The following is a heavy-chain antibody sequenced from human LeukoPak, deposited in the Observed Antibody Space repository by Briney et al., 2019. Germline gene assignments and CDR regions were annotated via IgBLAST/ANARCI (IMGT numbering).Heavy chain of an antibody. V-gene: IGHV3-23*01. CDR1: GFTFSSYA. CDR3: AKGDSDSSGYYLD. D-gene: IGHD3-22*01. CDR2: ISGSAGST. J-gene: IGHJ4*02. Sequence: PVGSLRLSCAASGFTFSSYAMSWVRQAPGKGLEWVSAISGSAGSTYYADSVKGRLTISRDNSKNTLYLQMNSLRAEDTAVYYCAKGDSDSSGYYLDWGQGTLVTVSS.